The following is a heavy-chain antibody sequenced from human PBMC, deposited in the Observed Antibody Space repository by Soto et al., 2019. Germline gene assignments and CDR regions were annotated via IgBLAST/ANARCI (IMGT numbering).Heavy chain of an antibody. V-gene: IGHV1-24*01. D-gene: IGHD2-2*01. CDR3: ATIVVVPAARTDWFDP. J-gene: IGHJ5*02. Sequence: GASVKVSCKVSGYTLTELAMHWVRQAPGKGLEWMGGFDPEDGETIYAQKFQGRVTMTEDTSTDTAYMELSSLRSEDTAVYYCATIVVVPAARTDWFDPWGQAPLVTVSS. CDR2: FDPEDGET. CDR1: GYTLTELA.